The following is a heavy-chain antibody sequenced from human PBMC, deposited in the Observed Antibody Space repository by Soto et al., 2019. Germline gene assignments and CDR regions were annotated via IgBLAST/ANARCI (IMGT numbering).Heavy chain of an antibody. V-gene: IGHV1-8*01. D-gene: IGHD6-25*01. CDR2: MNPNSGNT. J-gene: IGHJ4*02. CDR1: GYTFTSYD. CDR3: ARETGSSGGLPDY. Sequence: ASVKVSCKASGYTFTSYDINWVRPATGQGLEWMGWMNPNSGNTGYAQKFQGRVTMTRNTSISTAYMELSSLRSEDTAVYYCARETGSSGGLPDYWGQGTLVTVSS.